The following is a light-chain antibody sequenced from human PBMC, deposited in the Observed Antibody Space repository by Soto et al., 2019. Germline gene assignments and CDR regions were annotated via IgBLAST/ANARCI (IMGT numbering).Light chain of an antibody. J-gene: IGLJ3*02. V-gene: IGLV2-14*01. CDR1: SRDVGGYKF. Sequence: QSVLPQPDSVSASPGQSITISCTGTSRDVGGYKFVSWYQHHPGKAPKLMIYEVNNRPSGVSNRFSGSKSGNTAFLTISGLKPEDEDDYYCLSYTSANTRVFGGGTKLTVL. CDR2: EVN. CDR3: LSYTSANTRV.